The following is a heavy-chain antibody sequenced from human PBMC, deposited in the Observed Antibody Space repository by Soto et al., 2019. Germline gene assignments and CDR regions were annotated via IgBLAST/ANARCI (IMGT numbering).Heavy chain of an antibody. CDR3: AKVVSSRRWFDP. CDR1: GASIRSYH. V-gene: IGHV4-4*07. Sequence: QVQLQESGPGLVKPSETLSLTCAVSGASIRSYHWSWIRQPAGKGLEWIGRMQHTGNTNYNPSLMSRVTMSLDTSKNQISLKMTSVTAADTAVYFCAKVVSSRRWFDPWGQGILVIVSS. D-gene: IGHD3-16*01. J-gene: IGHJ5*02. CDR2: MQHTGNT.